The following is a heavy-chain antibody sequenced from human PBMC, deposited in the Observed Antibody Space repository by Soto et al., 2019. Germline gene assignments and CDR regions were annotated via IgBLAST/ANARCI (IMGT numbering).Heavy chain of an antibody. J-gene: IGHJ6*02. V-gene: IGHV3-53*01. Sequence: EVQLVESGGGLIQPGGSLRLSCAASGFTVSSNYMSWVRQAPGKGLEWVSVIYSGGSTYYADSVKGRFTISRDNSKNTLYLQMNSLRAEDTAVYYCASGYGYLDYYYGMDVWGQGTTVTVSS. CDR2: IYSGGST. CDR1: GFTVSSNY. CDR3: ASGYGYLDYYYGMDV. D-gene: IGHD5-12*01.